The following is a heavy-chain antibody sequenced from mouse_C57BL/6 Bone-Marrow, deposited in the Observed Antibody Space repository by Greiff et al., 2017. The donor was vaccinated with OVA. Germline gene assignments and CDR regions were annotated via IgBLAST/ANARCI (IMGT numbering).Heavy chain of an antibody. V-gene: IGHV1-64*01. D-gene: IGHD1-1*01. CDR2: IHPNSGST. CDR1: GYTFTSYW. Sequence: VQLQQPGAELVKPGASVKLSCKASGYTFTSYWMHWVKQRPGKGLEWIGMIHPNSGSTNYNEKFKSKATLTVDKSSSTAYMLLSSLTSDDTSVYYYAFTTAMDYWGQGTSVTVSS. CDR3: AFTTAMDY. J-gene: IGHJ4*01.